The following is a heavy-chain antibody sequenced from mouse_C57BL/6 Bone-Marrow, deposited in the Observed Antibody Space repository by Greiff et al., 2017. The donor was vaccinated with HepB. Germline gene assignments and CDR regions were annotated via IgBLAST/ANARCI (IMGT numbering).Heavy chain of an antibody. CDR1: GYTFTDYE. D-gene: IGHD2-3*01. CDR2: IDPETGGT. J-gene: IGHJ1*03. Sequence: VQLQQSGAELVRPGASVTLSCKASGYTFTDYEMHWVKQTPVHGLEWIGAIDPETGGTAYNQKFKGKAILTADKSSSTAYMELRSLTSEDSAVYYCTRRLLDFYWYFDVWGTGTTVPVSS. CDR3: TRRLLDFYWYFDV. V-gene: IGHV1-15*01.